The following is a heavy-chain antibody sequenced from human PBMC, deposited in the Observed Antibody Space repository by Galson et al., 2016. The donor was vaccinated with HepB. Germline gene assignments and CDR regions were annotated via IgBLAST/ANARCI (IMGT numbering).Heavy chain of an antibody. CDR2: IYPSDSDT. CDR3: ARQGWYGGFDI. D-gene: IGHD4-23*01. Sequence: QSGAEVKKPGESLKTSCKGSGYSFITYWIGWVRQMPGKGLEWMAIIYPSDSDTKYSPSFQGRVTISADKSISTAYLQWISLKASDPAMYYCARQGWYGGFDIWGQGTLVTVSS. J-gene: IGHJ3*02. CDR1: GYSFITYW. V-gene: IGHV5-51*01.